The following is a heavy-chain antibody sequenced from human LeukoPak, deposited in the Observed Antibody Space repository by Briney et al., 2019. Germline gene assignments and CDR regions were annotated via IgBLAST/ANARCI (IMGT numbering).Heavy chain of an antibody. D-gene: IGHD2-2*01. CDR1: GFTFSTYA. J-gene: IGHJ4*02. V-gene: IGHV3-23*01. CDR2: IRGSGGGT. Sequence: GGPLRLSCTASGFTFSTYAMSWVRQAPGKGLESVSFIRGSGGGTFYADSVKGRFTISRDNSKNTLYLQMNSLRAEDAAVYYCAKEGYCSGTTCYRLFDSWGQGTLVTVSS. CDR3: AKEGYCSGTTCYRLFDS.